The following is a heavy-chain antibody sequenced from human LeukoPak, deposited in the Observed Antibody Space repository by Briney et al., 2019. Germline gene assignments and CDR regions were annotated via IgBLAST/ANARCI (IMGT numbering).Heavy chain of an antibody. J-gene: IGHJ4*02. CDR3: ARGRVTNRITIYY. D-gene: IGHD3-3*01. Sequence: GASVKVSCKASGYTFTSYDINWVRQATGQGLEWMGWMNPNSGNTGYAQKFQGRVTMTRNTSISTAYMERSSLRSEDTAVYYCARGRVTNRITIYYWGQGTLVTVSS. CDR2: MNPNSGNT. CDR1: GYTFTSYD. V-gene: IGHV1-8*01.